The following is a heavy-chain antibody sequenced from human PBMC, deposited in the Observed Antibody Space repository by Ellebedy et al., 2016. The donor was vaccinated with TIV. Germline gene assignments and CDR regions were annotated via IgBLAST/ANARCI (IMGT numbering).Heavy chain of an antibody. D-gene: IGHD7-27*01. V-gene: IGHV3-7*01. Sequence: GGSLRLSCAASGFAFSSYWMSWVRQAPGKGLEWVANIKQDGGETYYGDSVKGRFTISRANAESSVFLQMDSLRVEDTAVYYCARGMAWGNERMNDAFDIWGQGTMVIVSS. CDR2: IKQDGGET. J-gene: IGHJ3*02. CDR1: GFAFSSYW. CDR3: ARGMAWGNERMNDAFDI.